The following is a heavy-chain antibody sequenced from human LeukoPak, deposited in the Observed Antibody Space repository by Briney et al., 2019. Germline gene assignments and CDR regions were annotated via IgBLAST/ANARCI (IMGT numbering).Heavy chain of an antibody. V-gene: IGHV3-74*01. CDR1: GFTFSSYW. Sequence: GGSLRLSCAASGFTFSSYWMHWVRQAPGKGLVWVSRINSDGGSTSYADSVKGRFTISRDNAKNTLYLQMNSLRAEDTAVYYCARSTVTHYYYGMNVWGKGTTSPSPQ. J-gene: IGHJ6*04. CDR3: ARSTVTHYYYGMNV. CDR2: INSDGGST. D-gene: IGHD4-17*01.